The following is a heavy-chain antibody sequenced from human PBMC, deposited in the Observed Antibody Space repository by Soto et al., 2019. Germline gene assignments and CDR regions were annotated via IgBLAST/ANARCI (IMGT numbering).Heavy chain of an antibody. J-gene: IGHJ4*02. CDR3: ARHNYGSGSTYFDY. D-gene: IGHD3-10*01. V-gene: IGHV4-59*08. Sequence: SETLSLTCTVSGGSISSYYWIWIRQPPGKGLEWIGYIYYSGSTNYNPSLKSRVTISVDTSKNQFSLKLNSMTAADTAVYYCARHNYGSGSTYFDYWGQGTLVTSPQ. CDR2: IYYSGST. CDR1: GGSISSYY.